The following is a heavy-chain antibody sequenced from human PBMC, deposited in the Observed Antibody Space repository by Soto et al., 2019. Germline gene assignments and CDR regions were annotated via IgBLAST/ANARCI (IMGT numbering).Heavy chain of an antibody. CDR2: IYYSGST. D-gene: IGHD6-19*01. CDR3: ARQYSSGFDY. CDR1: GGSISSSSYY. J-gene: IGHJ4*02. V-gene: IGHV4-39*01. Sequence: SETLSLTCTVSGGSISSSSYYWGWIRQPPGKGLEWIGSIYYSGSTYYNPSLKSRVTISVDTSKNQFSLKLSSVTAADTAVYYCARQYSSGFDYWGQGTLVTVSS.